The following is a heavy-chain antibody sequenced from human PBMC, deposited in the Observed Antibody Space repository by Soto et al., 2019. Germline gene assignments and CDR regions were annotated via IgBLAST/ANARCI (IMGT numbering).Heavy chain of an antibody. Sequence: PSETLSLTCIVSGGSISTSNYYWAWIRQSPGKGLEWIANIYYTGTTFYNPSLRSRVSMTIDASKNRFSLNLSSVTASDTALYYCARHEYVSSSYDLLDVWGRGTMVTVSS. D-gene: IGHD3-22*01. V-gene: IGHV4-39*01. CDR3: ARHEYVSSSYDLLDV. J-gene: IGHJ3*01. CDR1: GGSISTSNYY. CDR2: IYYTGTT.